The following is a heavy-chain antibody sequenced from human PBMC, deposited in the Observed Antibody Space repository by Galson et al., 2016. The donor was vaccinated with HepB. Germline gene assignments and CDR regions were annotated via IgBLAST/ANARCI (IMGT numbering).Heavy chain of an antibody. CDR1: GYSFTSYW. CDR2: IDPSDSHT. J-gene: IGHJ6*02. D-gene: IGHD3-10*01. Sequence: QSGAEVKKPGESLRISCKVSGYSFTSYWINWVRQMPGKGLEWMGTIDPSDSHTNYSPSSQGHVTLSVDKSISTAYLQWSSLKASDTAMYYCARHSSAGGSGIYLYYSFYGMDVWGQGTTVTVSS. CDR3: ARHSSAGGSGIYLYYSFYGMDV. V-gene: IGHV5-10-1*01.